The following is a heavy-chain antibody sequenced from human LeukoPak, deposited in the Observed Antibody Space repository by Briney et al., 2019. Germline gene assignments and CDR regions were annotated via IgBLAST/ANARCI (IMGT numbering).Heavy chain of an antibody. J-gene: IGHJ1*01. CDR1: GFTLSRFW. CDR2: INQDGSEK. D-gene: IGHD6-13*01. Sequence: GGSLRLSCAASGFTLSRFWMSWVRQAPGKGLEWVANINQDGSEKYYVDSVKGRFTISRDNAKNSLFLQMGSLRVEDTAVYYCARESTAGYNSSWYGFRNWGQGTLVSVSS. V-gene: IGHV3-7*01. CDR3: ARESTAGYNSSWYGFRN.